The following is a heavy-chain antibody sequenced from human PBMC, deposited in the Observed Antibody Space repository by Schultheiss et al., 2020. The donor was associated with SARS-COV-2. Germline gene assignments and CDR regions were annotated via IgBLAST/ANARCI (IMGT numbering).Heavy chain of an antibody. CDR3: AKDVRDQGVRYFQH. J-gene: IGHJ1*01. CDR1: GFTVSSNY. Sequence: GGSLRLSCAASGFTVSSNYMSWVRQAPGKGLEWVSGISGSGSSTYYADSVKGRFTISRDNSENTLYLQMNSLRAEDTAVYYCAKDVRDQGVRYFQHWGQGTLVTVSS. CDR2: ISGSGSST. V-gene: IGHV3-23*01. D-gene: IGHD3-10*01.